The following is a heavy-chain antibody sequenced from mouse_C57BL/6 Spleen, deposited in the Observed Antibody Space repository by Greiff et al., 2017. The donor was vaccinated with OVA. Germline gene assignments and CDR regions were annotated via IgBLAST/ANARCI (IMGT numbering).Heavy chain of an antibody. CDR3: FYGSSEYFDY. D-gene: IGHD1-1*01. Sequence: QVQLQQPGAELVKPGASVKLSCKASGYTFTSYWMQWVKQRPGQGLEWIGEIDPSDSYTNYNQKFKGKATLTVDTSSSTAYMQLSSLTSEDSAVYYCFYGSSEYFDYWGQGTTLTVSS. CDR1: GYTFTSYW. V-gene: IGHV1-50*01. J-gene: IGHJ2*01. CDR2: IDPSDSYT.